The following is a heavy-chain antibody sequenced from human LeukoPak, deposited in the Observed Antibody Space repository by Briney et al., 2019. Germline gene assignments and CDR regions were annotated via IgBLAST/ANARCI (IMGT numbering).Heavy chain of an antibody. CDR1: GYIFTSNG. D-gene: IGHD1-20*01. V-gene: IGHV1-18*01. Sequence: GASVKVSCKASGYIFTSNGISWVRQAPGQGLEWMGWISVYNGNTNYAQRFQGRVTMTRDTSISTAYMKLSRLRSDDSAMYYCARSLPYNWNDGWFDPWGQGTLVTVSS. CDR3: ARSLPYNWNDGWFDP. J-gene: IGHJ5*02. CDR2: ISVYNGNT.